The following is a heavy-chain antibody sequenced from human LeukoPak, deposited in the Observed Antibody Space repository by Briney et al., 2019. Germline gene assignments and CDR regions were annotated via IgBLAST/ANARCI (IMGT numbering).Heavy chain of an antibody. J-gene: IGHJ4*02. CDR1: GFTFSSYA. D-gene: IGHD6-19*01. V-gene: IGHV3-30-3*01. CDR3: ARVRAAYSSGHDY. CDR2: ISYDGSNK. Sequence: GGSLRLSCAASGFTFSSYAMHWVRQAPGKGLEWVAVISYDGSNKYYADSVKGRFTISRDNSKNTLYLQMNSLRAEDTAVYYCARVRAAYSSGHDYWGQGTLVTVSS.